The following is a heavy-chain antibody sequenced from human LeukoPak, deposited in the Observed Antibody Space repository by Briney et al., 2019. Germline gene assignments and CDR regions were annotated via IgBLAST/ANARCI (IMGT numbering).Heavy chain of an antibody. CDR2: IIPIFGTA. Sequence: ASVKVSCKASGGTFSSYAISWVRQAPGQGLEWMGGIIPIFGTANYAQKFQGRVTITTDESTSTAYMELSSLRSEDTAVYYCATHGVAAAGPPTFRYYYYMDVWGKGTTVTVSS. D-gene: IGHD6-13*01. CDR3: ATHGVAAAGPPTFRYYYYMDV. V-gene: IGHV1-69*05. J-gene: IGHJ6*03. CDR1: GGTFSSYA.